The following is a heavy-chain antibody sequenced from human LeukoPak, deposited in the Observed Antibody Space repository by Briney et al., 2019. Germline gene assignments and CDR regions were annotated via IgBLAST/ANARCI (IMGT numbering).Heavy chain of an antibody. Sequence: SETLSLTCTVSGGSISSSSYYWSWIRQPPGKGLEWIGYIYYSASTNYNPSLKSRVTISVDTSKNQFSLKLSSVTAADTAVYYCARGRRWGQLELLQDLCYFDLWGRGTLVTVSS. J-gene: IGHJ2*01. CDR2: IYYSAST. D-gene: IGHD1-7*01. CDR1: GGSISSSSYY. CDR3: ARGRRWGQLELLQDLCYFDL. V-gene: IGHV4-61*01.